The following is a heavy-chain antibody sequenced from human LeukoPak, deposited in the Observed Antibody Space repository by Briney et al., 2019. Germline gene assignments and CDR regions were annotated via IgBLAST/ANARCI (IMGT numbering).Heavy chain of an antibody. CDR2: IYSGGST. J-gene: IGHJ4*02. Sequence: GGSLRLSCAASGFTVSSNYMSWVRQAPGKGLEWVSVIYSGGSTYYADSVKGRFTISRDNSKNTLYLQMNSLRAEDTAVYYCTLGGSGSDYFDYWGQGTLVTVSS. CDR3: TLGGSGSDYFDY. D-gene: IGHD3-10*01. CDR1: GFTVSSNY. V-gene: IGHV3-66*01.